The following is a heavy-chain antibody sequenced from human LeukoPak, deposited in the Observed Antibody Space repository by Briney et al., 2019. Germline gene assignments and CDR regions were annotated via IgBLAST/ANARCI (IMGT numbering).Heavy chain of an antibody. CDR3: ARRPLIAGPGPFDS. Sequence: PSETLSLTCTVSGGSISSSSYYWGWIRQPPGKGLEWIGSIYYSGSTYYNPSLKSRVTISVDTSKNQFSLKLSSVTAADTAVYYCARRPLIAGPGPFDSWGQGTLVTVSS. CDR1: GGSISSSSYY. CDR2: IYYSGST. J-gene: IGHJ4*02. V-gene: IGHV4-39*01. D-gene: IGHD6-13*01.